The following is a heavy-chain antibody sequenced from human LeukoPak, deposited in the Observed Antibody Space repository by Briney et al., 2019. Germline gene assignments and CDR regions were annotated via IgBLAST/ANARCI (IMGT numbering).Heavy chain of an antibody. J-gene: IGHJ4*02. CDR1: GGSISSYY. Sequence: KPSETLSLTCTVSGGSISSYYWSWIRQPPGKGLEWIGYIYYSGSTNYNPSLKSRVTISVDTSKNQFSLKLSSVTAADTAVYYCARDRKAYSSSHWYFDCWGQGTLVTVSS. V-gene: IGHV4-59*01. CDR3: ARDRKAYSSSHWYFDC. D-gene: IGHD6-6*01. CDR2: IYYSGST.